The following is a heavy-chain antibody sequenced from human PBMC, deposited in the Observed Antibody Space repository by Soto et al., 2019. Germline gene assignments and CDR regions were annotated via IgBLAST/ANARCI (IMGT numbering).Heavy chain of an antibody. V-gene: IGHV4-59*01. CDR1: DGSISSYC. J-gene: IGHJ5*02. CDR3: ARSTGQQFDP. Sequence: SETLSLTCTVSDGSISSYCWNWIRQPPGKGLEWIGYIYSSGSTNYNPSLKSRVTISLDTSNRNFSLSLTSVTVADTAVYYCARSTGQQFDPWGQGTLVTVSS. CDR2: IYSSGST.